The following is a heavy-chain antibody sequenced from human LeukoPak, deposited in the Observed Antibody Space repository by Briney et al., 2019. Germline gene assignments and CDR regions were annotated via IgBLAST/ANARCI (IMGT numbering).Heavy chain of an antibody. Sequence: PGRSLRLSCAASGFTFSSYWMHWVRQAPGKGLVWVSRINSDGSSTSYADSVKGRFTISRDNAKNTLYLQMNSLRAEDTAVYYCASWGYWSVRYYYYMDVWGKGTTVTVSS. D-gene: IGHD2-21*01. V-gene: IGHV3-74*01. J-gene: IGHJ6*03. CDR2: INSDGSST. CDR1: GFTFSSYW. CDR3: ASWGYWSVRYYYYMDV.